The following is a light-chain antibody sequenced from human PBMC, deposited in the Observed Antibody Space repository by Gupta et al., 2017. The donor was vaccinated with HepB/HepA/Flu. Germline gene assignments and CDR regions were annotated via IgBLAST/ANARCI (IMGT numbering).Light chain of an antibody. CDR1: QSVLYSSTNKNY. Sequence: DIVMTQSPDSLTVSLGERATINCKSSQSVLYSSTNKNYLAWYQQKPGQPPRLLIYWASTRESGVPDRFSGRGSGTDFTLTISSLQAEDVAVYYCQQYVSTPRTFGQGTKVEIK. CDR3: QQYVSTPRT. V-gene: IGKV4-1*01. J-gene: IGKJ1*01. CDR2: WAS.